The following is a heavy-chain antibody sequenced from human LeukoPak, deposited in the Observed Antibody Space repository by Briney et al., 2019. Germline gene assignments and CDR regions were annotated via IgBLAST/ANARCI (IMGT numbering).Heavy chain of an antibody. V-gene: IGHV3-23*01. J-gene: IGHJ4*02. CDR3: AKDWGRPYSYGLPYYFDY. Sequence: PGGSLRLSCAASGFTFSSYAMSWVRQAPGKGLEWVSAISGSGGSTYYADSVKGRFTISRDNSKNTLYLQMNSLRAEDTAVYYCAKDWGRPYSYGLPYYFDYWGQGTLVTVSS. D-gene: IGHD5-18*01. CDR1: GFTFSSYA. CDR2: ISGSGGST.